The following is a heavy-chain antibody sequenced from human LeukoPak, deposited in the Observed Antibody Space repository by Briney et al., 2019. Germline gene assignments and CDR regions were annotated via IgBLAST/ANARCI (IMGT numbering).Heavy chain of an antibody. V-gene: IGHV3-30*18. D-gene: IGHD6-19*01. CDR3: AKDSSSGWYGDYFDY. CDR1: GFTFSTYG. J-gene: IGHJ4*02. Sequence: GRSLRLSCAASGFTFSTYGMHWVRQAPGKGLEWVAVISDDGSSKYYADSAKGRFTISRDNSKNTLYLQMNSLRAEDTAVHYCAKDSSSGWYGDYFDYWGQGILVTVSS. CDR2: ISDDGSSK.